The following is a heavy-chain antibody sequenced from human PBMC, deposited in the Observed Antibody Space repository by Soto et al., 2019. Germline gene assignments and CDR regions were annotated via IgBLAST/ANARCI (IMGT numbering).Heavy chain of an antibody. V-gene: IGHV3-30*18. D-gene: IGHD3-22*01. J-gene: IGHJ4*02. Sequence: GGSLRLSCAASGFTFSSYGMHWVRQAPGKGLEWVAVISYDGSNKYYADSVKGRFTISRDNSKNTLYLQMNSLRAEDTAVYYRAKGSPTPYYYDSSGYFPFDYWGQGTLVTVAS. CDR3: AKGSPTPYYYDSSGYFPFDY. CDR1: GFTFSSYG. CDR2: ISYDGSNK.